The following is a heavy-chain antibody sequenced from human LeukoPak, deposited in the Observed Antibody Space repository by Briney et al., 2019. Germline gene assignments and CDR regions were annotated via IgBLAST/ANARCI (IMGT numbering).Heavy chain of an antibody. CDR1: GYTFTDQY. V-gene: IGHV1-2*02. D-gene: IGHD6-13*01. J-gene: IGHJ4*02. CDR2: NNPNSGAT. Sequence: ASVKVSCKASGYTFTDQYIHWVRQAPGQGLEWMGWNNPNSGATKYAQKFQGRVTMTRDTSISTAHMELSRLRSDDTAVYYCAIDGSTWYYFDYWGQGTLVTVSS. CDR3: AIDGSTWYYFDY.